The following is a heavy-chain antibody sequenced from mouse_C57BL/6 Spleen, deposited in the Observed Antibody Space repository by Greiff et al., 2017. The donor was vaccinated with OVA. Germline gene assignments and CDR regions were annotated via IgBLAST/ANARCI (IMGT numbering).Heavy chain of an antibody. CDR2: IYPRSGNT. Sequence: VQLQQSGAELARPGASVKLSCKASGYTFTSYGISWVKQRTGQGLEWIGEIYPRSGNTYYNEKFKGKATLTADKSSSTAYMELRSLTSEDSAVYFCAGEAIYDGYYDDAMDYWGQGTSVTVSS. D-gene: IGHD2-3*01. CDR3: AGEAIYDGYYDDAMDY. V-gene: IGHV1-81*01. J-gene: IGHJ4*01. CDR1: GYTFTSYG.